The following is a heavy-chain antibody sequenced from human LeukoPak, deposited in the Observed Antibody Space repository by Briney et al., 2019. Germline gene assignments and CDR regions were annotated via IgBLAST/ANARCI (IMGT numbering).Heavy chain of an antibody. CDR2: ISWDGGST. CDR1: GFTFDDYA. CDR3: ARYGELTPNYYYYYMDV. Sequence: GGSLRLSCAASGFTFDDYAMHWVRQAPGKGLEWVSGISWDGGSTYYADSVKGRFTISRDNSKNSLYLQMNSLRAEDTALYYCARYGELTPNYYYYYMDVWGKGTTVTVSS. V-gene: IGHV3-43D*03. J-gene: IGHJ6*03. D-gene: IGHD1-26*01.